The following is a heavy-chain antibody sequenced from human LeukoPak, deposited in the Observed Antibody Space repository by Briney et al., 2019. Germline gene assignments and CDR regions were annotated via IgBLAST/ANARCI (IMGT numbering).Heavy chain of an antibody. CDR1: KFTVITNH. CDR3: ARGVEPLAANTLAY. J-gene: IGHJ4*02. CDR2: LYSDGNT. Sequence: GGSLRLSCAASKFTVITNHMSWVRQSPGKGLEWVSVLYSDGNTKYADSVQGRFTISRDNSKNTLYLEMNSLSPDDTAVYYCARGVEPLAANTLAYWGQGTLVTVSS. D-gene: IGHD1-14*01. V-gene: IGHV3-53*01.